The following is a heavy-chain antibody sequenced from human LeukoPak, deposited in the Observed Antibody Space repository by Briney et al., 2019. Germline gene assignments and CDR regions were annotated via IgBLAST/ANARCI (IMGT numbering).Heavy chain of an antibody. V-gene: IGHV3-30-3*01. J-gene: IGHJ4*02. CDR1: GFAFSSYS. Sequence: GGSLRLSYVASGFAFSSYSMHWVRQAPGKGLEWVAVISYDGSRKYDADSVKGRFTISRDNSKNTLYLQMNSLRTEDTAVYYCARLPGYCSSNSCYKMTIPFDYWGQGTLVTVSS. D-gene: IGHD2-2*02. CDR2: ISYDGSRK. CDR3: ARLPGYCSSNSCYKMTIPFDY.